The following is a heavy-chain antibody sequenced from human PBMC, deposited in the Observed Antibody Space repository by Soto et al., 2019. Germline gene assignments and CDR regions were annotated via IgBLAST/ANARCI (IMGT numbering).Heavy chain of an antibody. D-gene: IGHD3-16*01. V-gene: IGHV3-30*18. CDR3: AKDRVESGLGEIDY. CDR2: ISYDGRKK. CDR1: EFSFSNNG. Sequence: PGGSVKLSVEASEFSFSNNGRHWARQAPGKGLEWGAIISYDGRKKYYADSVKGRFTISRDNSKNTLYLQMNSLRVEDTAVFYCAKDRVESGLGEIDYWGQGTLVTVSS. J-gene: IGHJ4*02.